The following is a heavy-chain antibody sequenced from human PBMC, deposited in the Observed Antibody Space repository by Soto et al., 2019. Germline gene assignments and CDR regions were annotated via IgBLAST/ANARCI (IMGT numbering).Heavy chain of an antibody. Sequence: GGSLRLSCAASGFTFSSYGMHWVRQAPGKGLEWVAVISYDGNNKYYADSVKGRFTISRDNSKNTLYLQMNSLRAEDTAVYYCATDLLYGSGRRFDGMDVWGQGTTVTVSS. D-gene: IGHD3-10*01. CDR1: GFTFSSYG. CDR3: ATDLLYGSGRRFDGMDV. CDR2: ISYDGNNK. V-gene: IGHV3-30*03. J-gene: IGHJ6*02.